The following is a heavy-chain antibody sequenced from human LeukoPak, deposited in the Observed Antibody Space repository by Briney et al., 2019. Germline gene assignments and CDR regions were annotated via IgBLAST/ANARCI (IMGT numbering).Heavy chain of an antibody. V-gene: IGHV4-34*01. J-gene: IGHJ4*02. Sequence: SETLSLTCAVYGGSFSDFFWTWVRQPPGKGLQWIGEINHSGDTKYNPSLKSRVTTSVDTSNNQLSLNLISVTAADTAVYYCARGRVSPSYDVLTGSYRPTYYFDYWGQGTLVTVSS. CDR2: INHSGDT. CDR3: ARGRVSPSYDVLTGSYRPTYYFDY. CDR1: GGSFSDFF. D-gene: IGHD3-9*01.